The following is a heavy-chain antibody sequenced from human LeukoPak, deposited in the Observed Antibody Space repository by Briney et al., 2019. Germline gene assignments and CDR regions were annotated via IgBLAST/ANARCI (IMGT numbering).Heavy chain of an antibody. CDR2: IYPGDSDT. Sequence: GASLQISCKGSGYSFTSYWIGWVRQMPGKGLEWMGIIYPGDSDTRYSPSFQGQVTISADKSISTAYVQWSSLKASDTAMYYCARHSALVVASSWFDPWGQGTLVTVSS. D-gene: IGHD3-22*01. J-gene: IGHJ5*02. CDR3: ARHSALVVASSWFDP. V-gene: IGHV5-51*01. CDR1: GYSFTSYW.